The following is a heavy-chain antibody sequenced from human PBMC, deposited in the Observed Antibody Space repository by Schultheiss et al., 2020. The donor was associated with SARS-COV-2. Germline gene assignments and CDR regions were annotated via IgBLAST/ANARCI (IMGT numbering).Heavy chain of an antibody. Sequence: GGSLRLSCAASGFNLRNYWMDWVRQAPGKGLQWVANIKQDGSVEHYVDSVKGRFTISRDHARNSLDLQMNSLRVDDTAVYYCARALYSSSWTPLDYWGQGTLVTVSS. J-gene: IGHJ4*02. CDR2: IKQDGSVE. V-gene: IGHV3-7*03. D-gene: IGHD6-13*01. CDR1: GFNLRNYW. CDR3: ARALYSSSWTPLDY.